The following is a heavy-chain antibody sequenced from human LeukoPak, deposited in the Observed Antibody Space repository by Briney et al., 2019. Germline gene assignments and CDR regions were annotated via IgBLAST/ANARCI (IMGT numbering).Heavy chain of an antibody. Sequence: GASVKVSCKTSGYTFTDHFMHWVRHAPGQGLEWMGWINPNSGGTSYAQKFQGRVTMTRDTSTSTVYMELSSLRSEDTAVYYCARASDSSGYHFDYWGQGTLVTVSS. J-gene: IGHJ4*02. CDR2: INPNSGGT. CDR3: ARASDSSGYHFDY. V-gene: IGHV1-2*02. D-gene: IGHD3-22*01. CDR1: GYTFTDHF.